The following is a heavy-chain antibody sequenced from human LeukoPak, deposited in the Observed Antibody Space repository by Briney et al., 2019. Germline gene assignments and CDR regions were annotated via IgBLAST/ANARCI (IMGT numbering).Heavy chain of an antibody. D-gene: IGHD3-22*01. CDR2: INPNSGGT. J-gene: IGHJ4*02. V-gene: IGHV1-2*02. Sequence: ASVEVSCKVSGYTLTELSMHWVRQAPGQGLEWMGWINPNSGGTNYAQKFQGRVTMTRVTSISTAYMELSRLRSDDTAVYYCARDPIAWLPEYYFDYWGQGTLVTVSP. CDR3: ARDPIAWLPEYYFDY. CDR1: GYTLTELS.